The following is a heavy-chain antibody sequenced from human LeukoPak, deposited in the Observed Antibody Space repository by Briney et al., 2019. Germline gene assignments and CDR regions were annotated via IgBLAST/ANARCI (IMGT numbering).Heavy chain of an antibody. CDR2: ISYDGSNE. CDR3: AKYSSSSNFYYGMDV. CDR1: GFTFSVYG. V-gene: IGHV3-30*18. Sequence: GGSLRLSCAASGFTFSVYGMHWVRQAPGKGLEWVVVISYDGSNEYYADSVKGRFTIFRDNSKNTLYLQMNGLRAEDTAVYYCAKYSSSSNFYYGMDVWGQGTTVTVAS. D-gene: IGHD6-6*01. J-gene: IGHJ6*02.